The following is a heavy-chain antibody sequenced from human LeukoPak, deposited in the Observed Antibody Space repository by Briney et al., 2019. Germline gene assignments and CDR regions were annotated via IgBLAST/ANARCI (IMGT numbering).Heavy chain of an antibody. J-gene: IGHJ4*02. CDR1: GFTFSSYG. D-gene: IGHD3-22*01. CDR2: ISYDGSKK. Sequence: GGSLRLSCAASGFTFSSYGMHWVRQAPGKGLEWVAVISYDGSKKYYVDSVKGRFTISRDNSKNTLYLQMNSLRAEDTAVYYCARDSYYYDSNGYYDYWGQGTLVTVSS. V-gene: IGHV3-30*03. CDR3: ARDSYYYDSNGYYDY.